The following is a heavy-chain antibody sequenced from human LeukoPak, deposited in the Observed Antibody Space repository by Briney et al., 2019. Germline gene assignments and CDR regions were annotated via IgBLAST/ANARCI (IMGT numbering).Heavy chain of an antibody. J-gene: IGHJ4*02. CDR1: DESFSGYY. CDR2: INYSGST. D-gene: IGHD2-15*01. Sequence: SETLSLTCAVSDESFSGYYWNWIRQPPGRGLEWIGEINYSGSTQYHPSLKSRVSMSVDKSKKQVSLKLSSVTVADTAVYYCAREGRGGHNFDYWGQGTPAIVSS. CDR3: AREGRGGHNFDY. V-gene: IGHV4-34*01.